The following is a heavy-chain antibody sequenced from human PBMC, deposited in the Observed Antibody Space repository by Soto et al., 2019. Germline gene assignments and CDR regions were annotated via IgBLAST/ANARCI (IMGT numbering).Heavy chain of an antibody. J-gene: IGHJ4*02. D-gene: IGHD3-22*01. CDR3: ARSSGYYCVDY. V-gene: IGHV1-3*01. Sequence: QVQLVQSGAEVKKPGASVKVSCKASGYTFTSYAMHWVRQAPGQRLEWMGWINAGNGNTKYSQKFQGRVTITRDTSASTAYMELRSLRSEDTAVYYCARSSGYYCVDYWGQGTLVTVSS. CDR1: GYTFTSYA. CDR2: INAGNGNT.